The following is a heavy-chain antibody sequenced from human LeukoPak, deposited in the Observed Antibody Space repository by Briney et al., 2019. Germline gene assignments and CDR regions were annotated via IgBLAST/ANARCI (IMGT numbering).Heavy chain of an antibody. J-gene: IGHJ5*02. CDR2: MNPNSGNT. Sequence: GASVKVSCKASGYTFTSYDINWVRQATGQGLEWMGWMNPNSGNTGYAQKFQGRVTKSRDGSITTAFMDLSRLRYDDTAVYYCASDQGDGGNSFDPWGQGTLVTVSS. CDR1: GYTFTSYD. V-gene: IGHV1-8*01. CDR3: ASDQGDGGNSFDP. D-gene: IGHD4-23*01.